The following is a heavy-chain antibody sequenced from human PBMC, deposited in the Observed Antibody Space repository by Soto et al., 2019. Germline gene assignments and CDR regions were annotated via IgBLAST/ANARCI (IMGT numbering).Heavy chain of an antibody. Sequence: ASVKVSFKAYGYTFTSYGVSWVRQAPGQGLEWMGWISAYNGNTNYAQKLQGRVTMTTDTSTTTAYMELRSLRSDDTAVYYCAREGPGGVFVSSFEYRGQVTFFTVSS. D-gene: IGHD3-16*01. CDR1: GYTFTSYG. CDR2: ISAYNGNT. J-gene: IGHJ4*02. CDR3: AREGPGGVFVSSFEY. V-gene: IGHV1-18*01.